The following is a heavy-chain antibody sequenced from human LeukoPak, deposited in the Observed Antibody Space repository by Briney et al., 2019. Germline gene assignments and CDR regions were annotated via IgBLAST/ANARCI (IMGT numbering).Heavy chain of an antibody. Sequence: SETLSLTCAVYGGSFSGYYWSWIRQPPGKGLEWIGEINHSGSTNYNPSLKSRVTISVDTSKYQFSLKLSSVTAADTAVYYCARGWYYYDSSGYRKAFDIWGQGTMVTVSS. J-gene: IGHJ3*02. CDR1: GGSFSGYY. CDR3: ARGWYYYDSSGYRKAFDI. CDR2: INHSGST. D-gene: IGHD3-22*01. V-gene: IGHV4-34*01.